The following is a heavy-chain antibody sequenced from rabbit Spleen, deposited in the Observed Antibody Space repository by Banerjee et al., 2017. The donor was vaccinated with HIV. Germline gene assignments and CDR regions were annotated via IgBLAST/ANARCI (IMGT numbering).Heavy chain of an antibody. D-gene: IGHD2-1*01. CDR3: ARGSATMTMVITGYYLNL. CDR2: IYGGSY. Sequence: QSLEESGGDLVKPGASLTLTCTASGFTISSTYWMCWFRQAPGRGLEWIACIYGGSYKYASWAKGRFTISKTSSTTVTLQMTSLTAADTATYFCARGSATMTMVITGYYLNLWGQGTLVTVS. J-gene: IGHJ4*01. CDR1: GFTISSTYW. V-gene: IGHV1S40*01.